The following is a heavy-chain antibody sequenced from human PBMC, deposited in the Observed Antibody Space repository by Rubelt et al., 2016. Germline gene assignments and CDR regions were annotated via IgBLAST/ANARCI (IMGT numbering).Heavy chain of an antibody. J-gene: IGHJ4*02. CDR2: ISGSGGST. CDR1: GFTVSSNY. V-gene: IGHV3-23*04. Sequence: EVQLVESGGGLVQPGGSLRLSCAASGFTVSSNYMSWVRQAPGKGLEWVSAISGSGGSTYYADSVKGRFTISRANSKNTLYLQMNSLIAEDTAVYYCAKDGIDTMVRGVTIGHYYDRAGLEVYWGQGTLVTVSS. CDR3: AKDGIDTMVRGVTIGHYYDRAGLEVY. D-gene: IGHD3-10*01.